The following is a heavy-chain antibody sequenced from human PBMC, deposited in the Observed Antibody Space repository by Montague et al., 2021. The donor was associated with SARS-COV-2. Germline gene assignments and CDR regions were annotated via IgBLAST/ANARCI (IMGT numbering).Heavy chain of an antibody. J-gene: IGHJ3*02. CDR1: RDSISSHNYF. CDR2: VDYSGLT. D-gene: IGHD3-10*01. CDR3: AKDGEALAWGTFDI. V-gene: IGHV4-39*07. Sequence: SETLSLTCTVSRDSISSHNYFWAWIRQPPGKGLELIGSVDYSGLTFYNPSLESRVTISVDTSKKQFSLKVTSVTAADTAVYYCAKDGEALAWGTFDIWGQGTMVTVSS.